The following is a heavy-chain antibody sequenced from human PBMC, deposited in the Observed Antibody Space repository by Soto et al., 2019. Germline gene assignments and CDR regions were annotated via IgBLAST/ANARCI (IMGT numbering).Heavy chain of an antibody. CDR3: AKDGRAFPYYDFWSGYRYYFDY. J-gene: IGHJ4*02. CDR2: ISGSGGST. V-gene: IGHV3-23*01. D-gene: IGHD3-3*01. Sequence: GGSLRLSCAASGFTFSSYAMSWVRQAPGKGLEWVSAISGSGGSTYYADSVKGRFTISRDNSKNTLYLQMNSLRAEDTAVYYCAKDGRAFPYYDFWSGYRYYFDYWGQGTLVTVSS. CDR1: GFTFSSYA.